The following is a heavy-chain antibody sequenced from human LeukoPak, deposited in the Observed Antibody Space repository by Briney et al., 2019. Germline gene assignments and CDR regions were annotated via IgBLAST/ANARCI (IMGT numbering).Heavy chain of an antibody. V-gene: IGHV4-34*01. D-gene: IGHD3-9*01. CDR3: AATLRYFDWLLHPIDY. J-gene: IGHJ4*02. CDR2: INHSGST. Sequence: SETLSLTCAVYSGSFSGYYWSWIRQPPGKGLEWIGEINHSGSTNYNPSLKSRDTISVDTSKNQFSLKLSSVTAADTAVYYCAATLRYFDWLLHPIDYWGQGTLVTVSS. CDR1: SGSFSGYY.